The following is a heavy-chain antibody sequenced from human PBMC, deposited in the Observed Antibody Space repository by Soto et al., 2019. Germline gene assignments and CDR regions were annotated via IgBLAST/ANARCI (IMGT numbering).Heavy chain of an antibody. J-gene: IGHJ6*03. CDR2: ISGYNGNT. V-gene: IGHV1-18*01. CDR3: AKADSNYAGRFSYYYMDV. D-gene: IGHD4-4*01. CDR1: GYTFTSYG. Sequence: QVQLVQSGTEVKKPGASVKVSCKASGYTFTSYGISWVRQAPGQGSEWMGWISGYNGNTHYPQKFQGKVTMTTDTSTSTAYMELSSLRSDDTAVYYCAKADSNYAGRFSYYYMDVWGNGTLVTVSS.